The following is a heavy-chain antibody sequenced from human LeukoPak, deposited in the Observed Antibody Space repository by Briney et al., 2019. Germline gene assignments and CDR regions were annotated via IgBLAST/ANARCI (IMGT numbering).Heavy chain of an antibody. D-gene: IGHD3-22*01. CDR1: GFTFSNYA. J-gene: IGHJ4*02. V-gene: IGHV3-23*01. Sequence: SGGSLRLSCAASGFTFSNYAMSWVRQAPGKGLEWVSVISGSGDSTYYADSVEGRFTISGDNSKNTLYLQMNSLRAEDTAVYYCAKGHDSSGYSQTFFDYWGQGTLVTVSS. CDR3: AKGHDSSGYSQTFFDY. CDR2: ISGSGDST.